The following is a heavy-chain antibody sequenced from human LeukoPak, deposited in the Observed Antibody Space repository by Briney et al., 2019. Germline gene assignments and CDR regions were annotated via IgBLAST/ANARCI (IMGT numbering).Heavy chain of an antibody. CDR3: AKDQSYGPLGDI. CDR2: ISGSGGST. Sequence: PGGSLRLSCAASGFTFSGSAMHWVRQASGKGLEWVSAISGSGGSTYYADSVKGRFTISRDNSKNTLYLQMNSLRAEDTAVYYCAKDQSYGPLGDIWGQGTMVTVSS. CDR1: GFTFSGSA. V-gene: IGHV3-23*01. J-gene: IGHJ3*02. D-gene: IGHD5-18*01.